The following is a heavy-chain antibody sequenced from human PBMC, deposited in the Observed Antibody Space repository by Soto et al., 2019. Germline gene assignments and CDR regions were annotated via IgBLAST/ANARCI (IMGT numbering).Heavy chain of an antibody. J-gene: IGHJ6*02. CDR1: GFTFTTFG. CDR3: AKDLQAYGDYNYYYYGMDV. Sequence: QVQLVESGGGVVQPGGSLRLSCTASGFTFTTFGIHWVRQAPGKGLEWVALISYDGHNKYYSDSVKGRFTIPRDNYKTTLSLQMNSLRAEDTAVYYCAKDLQAYGDYNYYYYGMDVWGQGTTVSVSS. D-gene: IGHD4-17*01. CDR2: ISYDGHNK. V-gene: IGHV3-30*18.